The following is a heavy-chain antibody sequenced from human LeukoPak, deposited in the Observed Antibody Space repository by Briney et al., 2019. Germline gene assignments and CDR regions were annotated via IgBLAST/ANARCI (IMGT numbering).Heavy chain of an antibody. CDR3: ARVVVTATSNCFDP. Sequence: ASVKVSCKASGYTFTSYGISWVRQAPGQGLEWMGWISVYNGNTNYAQKLQGRVTMTTDTSTSTAYMELRSLRSDDTAVYYCARVVVTATSNCFDPWGQGTLVTVSS. V-gene: IGHV1-18*01. J-gene: IGHJ5*02. CDR1: GYTFTSYG. CDR2: ISVYNGNT. D-gene: IGHD2-21*02.